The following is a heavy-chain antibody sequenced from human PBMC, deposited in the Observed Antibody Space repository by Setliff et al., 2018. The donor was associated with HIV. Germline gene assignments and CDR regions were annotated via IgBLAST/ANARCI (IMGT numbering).Heavy chain of an antibody. V-gene: IGHV4-59*11. CDR2: FYYSGST. J-gene: IGHJ6*03. Sequence: SETLSLTCPVSGVSISSHSWTWIRQPPGKGLEWIGYFYYSGSTNYNPSLKGRFTISRDNAKNSLYLQMNSLRAEDTALYYCAKEGGTYGSDYYYYYMDVWGKGTTVTV. D-gene: IGHD3-10*01. CDR3: AKEGGTYGSDYYYYYMDV. CDR1: GVSISSHS.